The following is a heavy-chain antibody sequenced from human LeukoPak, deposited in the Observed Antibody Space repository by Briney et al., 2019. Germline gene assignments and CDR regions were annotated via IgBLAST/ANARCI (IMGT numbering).Heavy chain of an antibody. J-gene: IGHJ4*02. CDR1: GFTLSSYA. Sequence: GGSLGLSCAASGFTLSSYAMSWVRQVPGKGLEWVSYIRSSSYNIYYADPVKGRFTISRDNAKNSLYLQMNSLRAEDTAVYYCARVFYDSSGYYYVHFDYWGQGTLVTVSS. V-gene: IGHV3-48*01. CDR3: ARVFYDSSGYYYVHFDY. D-gene: IGHD3-22*01. CDR2: IRSSSYNI.